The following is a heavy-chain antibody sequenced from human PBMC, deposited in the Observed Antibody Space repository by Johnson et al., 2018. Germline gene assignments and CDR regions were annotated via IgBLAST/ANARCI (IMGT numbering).Heavy chain of an antibody. Sequence: QVQLQESGPGLVKPSQTLSLTCTVSGGSIRSGNYYWSWIRQPAGTGLEWIGRIYASGSTNYNPSLKSRVTISVGTSKNQFSLILSSVTAADTAVYYCARAIVVDNAFDIWGQGTVVTVSS. CDR1: GGSIRSGNYY. CDR2: IYASGST. D-gene: IGHD3-22*01. CDR3: ARAIVVDNAFDI. J-gene: IGHJ3*02. V-gene: IGHV4-61*02.